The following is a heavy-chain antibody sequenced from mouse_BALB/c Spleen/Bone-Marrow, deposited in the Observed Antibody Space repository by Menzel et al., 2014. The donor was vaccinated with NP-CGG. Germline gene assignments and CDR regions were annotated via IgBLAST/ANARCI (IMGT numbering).Heavy chain of an antibody. J-gene: IGHJ3*01. V-gene: IGHV1-5*01. D-gene: IGHD2-4*01. CDR3: TRSYYDYGGFPY. CDR1: GYSFTRYW. CDR2: IYPGNSDT. Sequence: EVQLQQSGTVLARPGASVEMSCEASGYSFTRYWMHWVKQRPGQGLEWIGVIYPGNSDTVYNQKFKGKAKLTAVTSASTAYMELSSLTNEDSAVYYCTRSYYDYGGFPYWGQGTLVTVSA.